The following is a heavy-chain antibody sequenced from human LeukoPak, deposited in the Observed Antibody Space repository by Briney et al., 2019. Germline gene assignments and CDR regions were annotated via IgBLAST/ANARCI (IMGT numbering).Heavy chain of an antibody. CDR2: ISAYNGNT. J-gene: IGHJ4*02. CDR1: GYTFTSYG. CDR3: ARGALSDTAMVIAQFDY. D-gene: IGHD5-18*01. Sequence: ASVKVSCKASGYTFTSYGISWVRQAPGQGLEWMGWISAYNGNTNYAQKLQGRVTMTTDTSTSTAYMELRSLRSDDTAVYYCARGALSDTAMVIAQFDYWGQGTLVTVSS. V-gene: IGHV1-18*01.